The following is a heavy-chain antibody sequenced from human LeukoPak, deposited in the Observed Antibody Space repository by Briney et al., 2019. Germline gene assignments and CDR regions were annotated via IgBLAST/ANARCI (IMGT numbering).Heavy chain of an antibody. CDR1: GYTLTELS. Sequence: ASVKVSCKVSGYTLTELSMHWVRQAPGKGLEWMGGFDPEYVETTYAQKFRGRVTMTEDTSTDTAYMELMNLRSDDTAVYYCVSDRSDGGYAESNGYPTFDLWGRGTLVTVSS. CDR3: VSDRSDGGYAESNGYPTFDL. D-gene: IGHD5-24*01. CDR2: FDPEYVET. J-gene: IGHJ2*01. V-gene: IGHV1-24*01.